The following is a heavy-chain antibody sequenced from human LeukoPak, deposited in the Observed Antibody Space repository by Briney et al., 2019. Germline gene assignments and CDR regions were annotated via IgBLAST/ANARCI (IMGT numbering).Heavy chain of an antibody. CDR3: ARYIVSYPHDAFDI. J-gene: IGHJ3*02. V-gene: IGHV4-59*01. D-gene: IGHD1-26*01. CDR2: IYYSGST. CDR1: GASISSYY. Sequence: SETLSLTCTVSGASISSYYWSWIRQPPGKGLEWIGYIYYSGSTSYNPSLKSRVTISVDTSKKQFSLKLSSVTAADTAFYYCARYIVSYPHDAFDIWGQGTMVTVSS.